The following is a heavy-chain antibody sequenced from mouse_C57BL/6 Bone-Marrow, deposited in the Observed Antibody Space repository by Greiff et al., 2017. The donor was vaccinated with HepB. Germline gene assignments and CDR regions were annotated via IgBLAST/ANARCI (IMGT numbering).Heavy chain of an antibody. CDR2: IRSKSNNYAT. J-gene: IGHJ3*01. CDR1: GFSFNTYA. CDR3: VRQFYDLFAY. Sequence: EVKLMESGGGLVQPKGSLKLSCAASGFSFNTYAMNWVRQAPGKGLEWVARIRSKSNNYATYYADSVKDRFTISRDDSESMLYLQMNNLKTEDTAMYYCVRQFYDLFAYWGQGTLVTVSA. D-gene: IGHD2-3*01. V-gene: IGHV10-1*01.